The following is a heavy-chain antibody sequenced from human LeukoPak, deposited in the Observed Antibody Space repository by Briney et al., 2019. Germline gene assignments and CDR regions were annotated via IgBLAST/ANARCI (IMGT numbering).Heavy chain of an antibody. CDR2: VSYNGGDST. J-gene: IGHJ5*02. D-gene: IGHD6-13*01. CDR1: GFTVSSNY. V-gene: IGHV3-23*01. CDR3: AGRGIAHS. Sequence: GGSPRLSCAASGFTVSSNYMSWVRQAPGKGLECVSAVSYNGGDSTYYADSVKGRFTISRDNSRNTLYLQMNSLRVEDTAVYYCAGRGIAHSWGQGTLVTVSS.